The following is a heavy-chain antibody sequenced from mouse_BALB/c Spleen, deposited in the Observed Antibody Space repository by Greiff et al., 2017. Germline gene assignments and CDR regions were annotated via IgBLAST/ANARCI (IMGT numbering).Heavy chain of an antibody. CDR2: IWAGGST. D-gene: IGHD2-14*01. J-gene: IGHJ4*01. CDR1: GFSLTSYG. CDR3: ARDRGRYGDYYAMDY. V-gene: IGHV2-9*02. Sequence: VMLVESGPGLVAPSQSLSITCTVSGFSLTSYGVHWVRQPPGKGLEWLGVIWAGGSTNYNSALMSRLSISKDNSKSQVFLKMNSLQTDDTAMYYCARDRGRYGDYYAMDYWGQGTSVTVSS.